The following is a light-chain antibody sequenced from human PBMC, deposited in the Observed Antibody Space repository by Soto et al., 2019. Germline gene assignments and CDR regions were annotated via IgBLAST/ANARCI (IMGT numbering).Light chain of an antibody. J-gene: IGKJ4*01. CDR1: QSVSSSY. CDR3: QQYGSSPLT. CDR2: GAS. Sequence: EIVLTQSPGTLSLSPGERATLSCRASQSVSSSYLAWYQQKPGQAPRLLIYGASSRATGIPDRFSGSGSGTDCTLTISRLEPEDFAVYYWQQYGSSPLTFGGGTKVEIK. V-gene: IGKV3-20*01.